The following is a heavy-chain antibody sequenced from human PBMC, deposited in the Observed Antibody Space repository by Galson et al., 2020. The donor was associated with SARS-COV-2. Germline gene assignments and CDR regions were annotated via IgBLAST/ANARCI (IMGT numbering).Heavy chain of an antibody. V-gene: IGHV3-23*01. D-gene: IGHD2-15*01. CDR1: GFTFNNYA. J-gene: IGHJ4*02. Sequence: GGSLRLSCAASGFTFNNYAMSWVCQAPGKGLEWVSGISGRAGSTFYADSVKGRFTISRDNSKNTLYLQMNSLRAEDTAIYYCAKGRDCSGGTCYGTSGDHWGQGTLVTVSS. CDR3: AKGRDCSGGTCYGTSGDH. CDR2: ISGRAGST.